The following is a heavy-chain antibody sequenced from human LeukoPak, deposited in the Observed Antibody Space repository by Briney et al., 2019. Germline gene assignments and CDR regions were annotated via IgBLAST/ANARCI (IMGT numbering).Heavy chain of an antibody. D-gene: IGHD6-13*01. J-gene: IGHJ5*02. CDR3: AKENLLPAGGTLGS. CDR2: ISVSGSNT. CDR1: GFTFSTYV. Sequence: PGGSLRLCCAASGFTFSTYVMVWVRRSPEKGLEWVSFISVSGSNTFYTDSVKGRFTISRDNSKNTLDLQMDSLRAEDTAIYYCAKENLLPAGGTLGSWGQGTLVTVSS. V-gene: IGHV3-23*01.